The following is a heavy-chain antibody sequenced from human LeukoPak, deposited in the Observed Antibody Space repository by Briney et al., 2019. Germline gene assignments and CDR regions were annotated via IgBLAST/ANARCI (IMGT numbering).Heavy chain of an antibody. CDR1: GGSISGSSYY. D-gene: IGHD2-15*01. CDR2: IYHSGST. Sequence: SETLSLTCTVSGGSISGSSYYWGWIRRPPGKGLEWIGEIYHSGSTNYNPSLKSRVTISVDKSKNQFSLKLSSVTAADTAVYYCARVLSRAFDIWGQGTMVTVSS. CDR3: ARVLSRAFDI. J-gene: IGHJ3*02. V-gene: IGHV4-39*07.